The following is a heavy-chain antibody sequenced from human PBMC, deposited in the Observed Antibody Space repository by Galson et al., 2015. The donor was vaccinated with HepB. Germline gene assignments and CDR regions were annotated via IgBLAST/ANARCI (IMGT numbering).Heavy chain of an antibody. Sequence: LSLTCTVSGGSFSSYYRSWIRQHPGKGLEWIGYIYYSGSTYYNPSLKSRVTISVDTSKNQFSLKLSSVTAADTAVYYCARVFPSRYCSSTSCPNDAFDIWGQGTMATVSS. D-gene: IGHD2-2*01. CDR2: IYYSGST. J-gene: IGHJ3*02. V-gene: IGHV4-31*03. CDR1: GGSFSSYY. CDR3: ARVFPSRYCSSTSCPNDAFDI.